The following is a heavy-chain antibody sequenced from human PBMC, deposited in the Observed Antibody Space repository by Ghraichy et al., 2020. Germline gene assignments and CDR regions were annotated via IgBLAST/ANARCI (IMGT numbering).Heavy chain of an antibody. CDR2: IYPRDDTT. J-gene: IGHJ6*02. CDR1: GYTFTSYY. V-gene: IGHV1-46*03. CDR3: ARDQLRSPGYSGYDFFYYYSGLDV. Sequence: ASVKVSCKASGYTFTSYYMHWVRQAPGQGLEWMGVIYPRDDTTVYAQKFQGRVTMTRDTSTGTVYMELSSLTSEDTALYHCARDQLRSPGYSGYDFFYYYSGLDVWGQGTTVTVSS. D-gene: IGHD5-12*01.